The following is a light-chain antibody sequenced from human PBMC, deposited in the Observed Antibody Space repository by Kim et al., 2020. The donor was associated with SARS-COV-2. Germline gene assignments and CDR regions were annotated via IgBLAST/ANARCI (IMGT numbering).Light chain of an antibody. Sequence: EIVLTQSPGTLSLSPGERATLSCRASQSVSSNYLAWYQQKPGQAPSLLIFGASSRATGIPDRFSGSGSGTDFTLTISRLEPEDFAVYFCQQYGSSINFGQGTRLEIK. CDR2: GAS. J-gene: IGKJ5*01. CDR3: QQYGSSIN. V-gene: IGKV3-20*01. CDR1: QSVSSNY.